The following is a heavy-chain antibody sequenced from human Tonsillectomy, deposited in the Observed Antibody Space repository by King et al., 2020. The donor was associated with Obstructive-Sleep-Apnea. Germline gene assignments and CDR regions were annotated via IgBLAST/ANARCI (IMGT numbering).Heavy chain of an antibody. Sequence: VQLVESGGGLVQPGGSLRLSCAASGFTFSSYSVNWFRQAPGKGLEWVSYISSSSSTIYYADSVKGRFTISRDNAKNSLYLQMNSLSAEDTAVYYCARDGANYYGSGSYSLNYFDYWGQGTLVTVSS. V-gene: IGHV3-48*04. CDR1: GFTFSSYS. J-gene: IGHJ4*02. CDR2: ISSSSSTI. D-gene: IGHD3-10*01. CDR3: ARDGANYYGSGSYSLNYFDY.